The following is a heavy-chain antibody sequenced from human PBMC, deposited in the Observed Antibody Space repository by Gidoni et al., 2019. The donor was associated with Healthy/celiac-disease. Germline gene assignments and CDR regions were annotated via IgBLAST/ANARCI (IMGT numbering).Heavy chain of an antibody. V-gene: IGHV3-15*07. J-gene: IGHJ4*02. D-gene: IGHD5-18*01. Sequence: EVQLVESGGGLVKPGGSLSLSCAASGFTFSNAWMNWVRQAPGKGLEWVGRIKSKTDGGTTDYAAPVKGRFTISRDDSKNTLYLQMNSLKTEDTAVYYCTTTHLGYSYGPTDDYWGQGTLVTVSS. CDR1: GFTFSNAW. CDR3: TTTHLGYSYGPTDDY. CDR2: IKSKTDGGTT.